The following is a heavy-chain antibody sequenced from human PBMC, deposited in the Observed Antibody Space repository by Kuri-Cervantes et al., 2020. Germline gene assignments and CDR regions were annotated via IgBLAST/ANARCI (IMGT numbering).Heavy chain of an antibody. D-gene: IGHD4-17*01. Sequence: ASVKVSCKPSGYTFTSYDLNWVRQATGQGLEWMGWMNPNSGNTGYAQKFQGRVTMTRNTSISTAYMELSSLRSEDTAVYYCAKNYGDYVAYWYFDLWGRGTLVTVSS. V-gene: IGHV1-8*01. J-gene: IGHJ2*01. CDR3: AKNYGDYVAYWYFDL. CDR2: MNPNSGNT. CDR1: GYTFTSYD.